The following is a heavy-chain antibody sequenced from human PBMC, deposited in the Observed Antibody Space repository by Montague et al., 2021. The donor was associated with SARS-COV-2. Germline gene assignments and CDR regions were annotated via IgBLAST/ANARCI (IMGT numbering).Heavy chain of an antibody. CDR2: INHSRST. D-gene: IGHD2-21*02. Sequence: SETLSLTCAVYGGSFSVYYWSWIRQPPGKGLEWIGEINHSRSTNYSPSLKSRVTISSDTSKNQFSLKLNSVTAADTAVYFCVVVVPAMRPRSDYWGQGTLVTVSS. CDR3: VVVVPAMRPRSDY. CDR1: GGSFSVYY. V-gene: IGHV4-34*01. J-gene: IGHJ4*02.